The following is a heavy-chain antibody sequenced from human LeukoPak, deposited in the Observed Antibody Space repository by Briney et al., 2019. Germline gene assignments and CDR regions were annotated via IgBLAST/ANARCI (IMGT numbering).Heavy chain of an antibody. D-gene: IGHD2-15*01. CDR2: IIPIFGTA. CDR3: ARDPNRYCSGGSCQNNWFDP. J-gene: IGHJ5*02. CDR1: GGTFSSYA. Sequence: SVKVSCTASGGTFSSYAISWVRQGPGQGLEWMGGIIPIFGTATYAQKFQGRVTITADESTGTAYMELSSLRSEDTAVYYCARDPNRYCSGGSCQNNWFDPWGQGTLVTVSS. V-gene: IGHV1-69*13.